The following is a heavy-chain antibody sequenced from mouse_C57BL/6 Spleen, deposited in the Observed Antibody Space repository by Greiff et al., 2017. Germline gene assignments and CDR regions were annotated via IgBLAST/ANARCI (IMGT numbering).Heavy chain of an antibody. CDR1: GYAFSSYW. Sequence: QVQLQQSGAELVKPGASVKISCKASGYAFSSYWMNWVKQRPGKGLEWIGQIYPGDGDTNYNGKFQGKATLTADKSSSTAYMQLSCLTSEDSAVYFCARSEELRGFAYWGQGTLVTVSA. V-gene: IGHV1-80*01. D-gene: IGHD2-4*01. J-gene: IGHJ3*01. CDR3: ARSEELRGFAY. CDR2: IYPGDGDT.